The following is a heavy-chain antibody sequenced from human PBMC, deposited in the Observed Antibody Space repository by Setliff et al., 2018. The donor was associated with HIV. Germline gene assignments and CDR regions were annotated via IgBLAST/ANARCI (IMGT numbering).Heavy chain of an antibody. CDR2: ISSDGSDK. CDR3: ATDRGTY. V-gene: IGHV3-30*07. J-gene: IGHJ4*02. Sequence: GGSLRLSCAASGFTFGSFAMHWVRQAPGKGLEWVATISSDGSDKYYADSVKGRFTISRDNSKNTVHLQMNSLRAEDTAVYYCATDRGTYWGQGTLVTVSS. CDR1: GFTFGSFA. D-gene: IGHD1-7*01.